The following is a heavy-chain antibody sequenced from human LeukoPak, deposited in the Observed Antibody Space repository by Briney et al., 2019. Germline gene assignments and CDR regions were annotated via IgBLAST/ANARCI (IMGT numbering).Heavy chain of an antibody. D-gene: IGHD6-19*01. Sequence: TGGSLRLSCAASGFTFSSYGMHWVRQAPGKGLEWVAVISYDGSNKYYADSVKGRFTISRDNSKNTLYLQMNSLRAEDTAVYYCAKDRGRSSGSSMDVWGQGTTVTVSS. CDR2: ISYDGSNK. V-gene: IGHV3-30*18. CDR3: AKDRGRSSGSSMDV. J-gene: IGHJ6*02. CDR1: GFTFSSYG.